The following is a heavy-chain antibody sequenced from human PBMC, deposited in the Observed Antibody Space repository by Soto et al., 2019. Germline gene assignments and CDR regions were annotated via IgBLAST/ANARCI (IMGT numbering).Heavy chain of an antibody. CDR3: ARGYYDSSGYYYVYRPYYYYGMDV. CDR1: GFTFSSYE. J-gene: IGHJ6*02. Sequence: LRLSCAASGFTFSSYEMNWVRQAPGKGLEWVSYISSSGSTIYYADSVKGRFTISRDNAKNSLYLQMNSLRAEDTAVYYCARGYYDSSGYYYVYRPYYYYGMDVWGQGTTVTVSS. V-gene: IGHV3-48*03. D-gene: IGHD3-22*01. CDR2: ISSSGSTI.